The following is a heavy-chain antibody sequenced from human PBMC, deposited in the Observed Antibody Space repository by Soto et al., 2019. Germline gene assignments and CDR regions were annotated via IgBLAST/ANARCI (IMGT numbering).Heavy chain of an antibody. V-gene: IGHV3-21*01. D-gene: IGHD4-17*01. CDR2: ITSSGAYI. CDR1: GFTFSYNA. Sequence: GVSLRLSCAASGFTFSYNAMSWVRQAPGKGLEWVSAITSSGAYIYYADSVKGRFTISRDNAKNSLYLQLNSLRVEDTAVYYCARDREFTVTIIDHWGQGTLVTVSS. CDR3: ARDREFTVTIIDH. J-gene: IGHJ4*02.